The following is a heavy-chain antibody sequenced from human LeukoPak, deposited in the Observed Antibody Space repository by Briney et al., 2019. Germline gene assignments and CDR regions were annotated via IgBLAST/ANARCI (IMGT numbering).Heavy chain of an antibody. Sequence: GGSLRLSCAASGFTVSSNYMSWVRQAPGKGLEWVGFIRSKIYGGTPEYAASVKGRFTISRDDSKGVAYLQMNSLKTEDTAVYYCTRDQTPYYWGQGTLVTVSS. CDR2: IRSKIYGGTP. CDR1: GFTVSSNY. V-gene: IGHV3-49*04. CDR3: TRDQTPYY. J-gene: IGHJ4*02.